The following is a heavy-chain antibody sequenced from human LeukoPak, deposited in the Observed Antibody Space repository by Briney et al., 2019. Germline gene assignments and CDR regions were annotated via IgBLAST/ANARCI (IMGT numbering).Heavy chain of an antibody. J-gene: IGHJ4*02. CDR1: GFTFSSYG. V-gene: IGHV3-30*02. Sequence: GGSLRLSCAASGFTFSSYGMHWVRQAPGKGLEWVAFIRYDGSNKYYADSVKGRFTISRDNSKNTLYVQMNSLRAEDTAVYYCAKDGDSDGYFDWLLYGYYFDYWGQGTLVTVSS. CDR2: IRYDGSNK. CDR3: AKDGDSDGYFDWLLYGYYFDY. D-gene: IGHD3-9*01.